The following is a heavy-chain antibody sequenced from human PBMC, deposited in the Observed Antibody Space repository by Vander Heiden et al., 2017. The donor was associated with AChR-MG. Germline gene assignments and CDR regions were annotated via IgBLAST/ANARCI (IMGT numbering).Heavy chain of an antibody. D-gene: IGHD6-19*01. CDR2: MYASGSA. J-gene: IGHJ4*02. CDR3: ARYISGRLGIFDY. CDR1: GGPISGNY. Sequence: QVQLQESGPGLVKPSETLSLTCLVPGGPISGNYWGWVRQPAGKGLGWLGRMYASGSAKYNPSLKSRVTMSVDTSKNQFSLRLSSVTAADTAVYYCARYISGRLGIFDYWGQGTLVTVSS. V-gene: IGHV4-4*07.